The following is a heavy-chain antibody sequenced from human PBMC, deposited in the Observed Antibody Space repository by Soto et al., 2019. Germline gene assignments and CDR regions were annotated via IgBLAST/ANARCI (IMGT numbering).Heavy chain of an antibody. V-gene: IGHV4-4*07. CDR1: GGAINSYY. Sequence: SETLSLTCTVSGGAINSYYWTWIRQPAGKGLEWIGRIYSSGSTKYNPSLQSRVTMSLDTSKNQFSLRLTSVTAADTAVYYCARGQRFSEWFDPWGRGTLVTVSS. J-gene: IGHJ5*02. D-gene: IGHD3-3*01. CDR3: ARGQRFSEWFDP. CDR2: IYSSGST.